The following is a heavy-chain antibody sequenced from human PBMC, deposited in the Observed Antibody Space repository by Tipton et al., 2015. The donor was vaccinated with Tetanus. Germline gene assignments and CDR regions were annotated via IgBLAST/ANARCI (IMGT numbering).Heavy chain of an antibody. J-gene: IGHJ4*02. Sequence: TLSLTCTVSGGSISSGGYYWSWIRQHPGKGLEWIGDIYSSGSTYYNPSLKSRVTISVDTFKNQFSLKLNSVTAADTAVYYCARDQARGARGWNYFDCWGQGTLVTVSS. V-gene: IGHV4-31*03. CDR1: GGSISSGGYY. CDR3: ARDQARGARGWNYFDC. D-gene: IGHD1-26*01. CDR2: IYSSGST.